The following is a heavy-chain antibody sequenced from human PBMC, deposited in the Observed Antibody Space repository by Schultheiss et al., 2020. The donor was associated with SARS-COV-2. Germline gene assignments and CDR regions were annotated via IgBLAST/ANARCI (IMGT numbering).Heavy chain of an antibody. CDR3: ARADPYYYGSGSYNWFDP. CDR2: IYHSGST. J-gene: IGHJ5*02. D-gene: IGHD3-10*01. V-gene: IGHV4-39*07. Sequence: SETLSLTCTVSGGSISSGGYYWSWIRQHPGKGLEWIGSIYHSGSTYYNPSLKSRVTMSVDTSKNQFSLKLSSVTAADTAVYYCARADPYYYGSGSYNWFDPWGQGTLVTVSS. CDR1: GGSISSGGYY.